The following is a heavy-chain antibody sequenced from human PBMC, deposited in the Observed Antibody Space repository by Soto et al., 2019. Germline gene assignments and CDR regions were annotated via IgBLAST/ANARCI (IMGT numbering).Heavy chain of an antibody. CDR2: INLDGTEK. V-gene: IGHV3-7*01. D-gene: IGHD3-16*01. J-gene: IGHJ5*02. CDR1: GFSFNNFL. CDR3: ARERATYIGFDP. Sequence: GGSLRLSCAASGFSFNNFLMTLVRQVPGKGVEWVANINLDGTEKYLTDSVKGRFTIARDNAKNALHLQMNNLRAEDTALYYCARERATYIGFDPWGQGTLVTVSS.